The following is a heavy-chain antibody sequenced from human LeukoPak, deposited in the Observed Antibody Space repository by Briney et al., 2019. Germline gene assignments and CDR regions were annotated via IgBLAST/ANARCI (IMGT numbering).Heavy chain of an antibody. Sequence: ASVKVSCKASGYTFTSYDINWVRQATGQGLERMGWMNPNSGNTGYAQKFQGRVTMTRNTSISTAYMELSSLRSEDTAVYYCARGLTWIQLWSPDFDYWGQGTLVTVSS. CDR2: MNPNSGNT. D-gene: IGHD5-18*01. J-gene: IGHJ4*02. CDR1: GYTFTSYD. V-gene: IGHV1-8*01. CDR3: ARGLTWIQLWSPDFDY.